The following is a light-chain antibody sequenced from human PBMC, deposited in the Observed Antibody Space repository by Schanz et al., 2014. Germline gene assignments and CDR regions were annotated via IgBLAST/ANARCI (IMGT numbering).Light chain of an antibody. CDR1: QSVGIN. V-gene: IGKV3-15*01. Sequence: EIVLTQSPGTLSLSPGEGATLSCRASQSVGINLAWYQQRPGQAPRLLIYGASTRATGIPARFSGSGSGTEFTLTISSLQSEDFAVYYCHQYNKWLWTFGQGTKVEIK. CDR2: GAS. J-gene: IGKJ1*01. CDR3: HQYNKWLWT.